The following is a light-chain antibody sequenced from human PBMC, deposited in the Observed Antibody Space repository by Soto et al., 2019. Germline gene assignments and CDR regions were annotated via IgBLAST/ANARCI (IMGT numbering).Light chain of an antibody. Sequence: QLVLTQPPSASGSPGQSVTISCTGTSSDVGGYNYVSWYQHHPGNAPKLMIYEVNKRTSGVPDRFSGSKSGNTASLTVSGLQAEDEADYYCSSYAGSNTPYVFGTGTQLTVL. CDR2: EVN. CDR1: SSDVGGYNY. V-gene: IGLV2-8*01. CDR3: SSYAGSNTPYV. J-gene: IGLJ1*01.